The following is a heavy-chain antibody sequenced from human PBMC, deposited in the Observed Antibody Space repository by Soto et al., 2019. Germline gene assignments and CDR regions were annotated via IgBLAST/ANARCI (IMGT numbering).Heavy chain of an antibody. CDR2: ISVASTYT. CDR1: GFTFTDYY. Sequence: PGGSLRLSCAASGFTFTDYYVSWLRQAPGKGLEWLAYISVASTYTNYADSVKGRFTISRDNTKRSVYLQMNSLRAEDKAVYYCAGDLEVGADLYFFDYWGQGTPVTVSS. D-gene: IGHD3-16*01. J-gene: IGHJ4*02. V-gene: IGHV3-11*06. CDR3: AGDLEVGADLYFFDY.